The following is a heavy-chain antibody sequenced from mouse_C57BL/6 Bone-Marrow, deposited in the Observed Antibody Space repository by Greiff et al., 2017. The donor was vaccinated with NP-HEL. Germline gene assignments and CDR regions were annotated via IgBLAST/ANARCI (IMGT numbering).Heavy chain of an antibody. D-gene: IGHD2-4*01. J-gene: IGHJ4*01. CDR3: ARDDYGYYYAMDY. Sequence: VMLVESGAELARPGASVKLSCKASGYTFTSYGISWVKQRTGQGLEWIGEIYPRSGNTYYNEKFKGKATLTADKSSSTAYMELRSLTSEDSAVYFCARDDYGYYYAMDYWGQGTSVTVSS. V-gene: IGHV1-81*01. CDR1: GYTFTSYG. CDR2: IYPRSGNT.